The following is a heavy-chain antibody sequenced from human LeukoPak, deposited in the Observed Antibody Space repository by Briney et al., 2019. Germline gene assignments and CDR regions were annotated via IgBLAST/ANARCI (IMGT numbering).Heavy chain of an antibody. Sequence: GGSLRLSCAASGFTFSGSAMHWVRQASGKGLEWVGRIRSKANSYATAYAASVKGRFTISRDDSKNTAYLRMNSLKTEDTAVYYCTRRGDFWSGYYKAGTDYWGQGTLVTVSS. CDR3: TRRGDFWSGYYKAGTDY. D-gene: IGHD3-3*01. J-gene: IGHJ4*02. CDR1: GFTFSGSA. V-gene: IGHV3-73*01. CDR2: IRSKANSYAT.